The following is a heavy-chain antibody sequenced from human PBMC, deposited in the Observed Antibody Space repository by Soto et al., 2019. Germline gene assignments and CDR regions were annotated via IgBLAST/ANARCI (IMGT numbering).Heavy chain of an antibody. J-gene: IGHJ4*02. CDR1: GFTFSSYA. D-gene: IGHD2-21*01. V-gene: IGHV3-30-3*01. CDR2: ISYDGSNK. CDR3: SRVPSSCGRAHCDY. Sequence: QVQQVESGGGVVQPGRSLRLSCAASGFTFSSYAMHWVRQAPGKGLEWVAVISYDGSNKYYADSVKGRFTISRDNSKNTLYLQINSLRAEDTSVYYCSRVPSSCGRAHCDYWGQGTLVTVSS.